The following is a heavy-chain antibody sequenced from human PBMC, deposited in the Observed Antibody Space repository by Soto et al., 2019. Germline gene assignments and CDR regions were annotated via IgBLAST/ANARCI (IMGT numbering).Heavy chain of an antibody. J-gene: IGHJ4*02. CDR2: ISPYNGHT. CDR3: ARHRNFFDY. CDR1: GYTFNNYG. V-gene: IGHV1-18*01. Sequence: QDQLVQSGAEVKKPGASVKVSCKASGYTFNNYGITCVRQAAGQGLEWMGWISPYNGHTNYAQKLQSRVTMTTDTPTSTAYMELSSMSSDDTAVYYCARHRNFFDYWGQGNLVTVSS.